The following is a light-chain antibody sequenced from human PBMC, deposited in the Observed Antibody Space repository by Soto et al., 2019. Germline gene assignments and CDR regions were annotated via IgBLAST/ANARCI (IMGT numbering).Light chain of an antibody. CDR1: SSDVGGYNY. Sequence: QSVLTQPASVSGSPGQSITISCTGTSSDVGGYNYVSWYQQHPGKAPKLMIYEVSNRPSGVSNRFSGSKSGNTASLTISGLQAEDEADYYCRSYTSSSTLVVFGGGTKRTVL. CDR2: EVS. CDR3: RSYTSSSTLVV. J-gene: IGLJ2*01. V-gene: IGLV2-14*01.